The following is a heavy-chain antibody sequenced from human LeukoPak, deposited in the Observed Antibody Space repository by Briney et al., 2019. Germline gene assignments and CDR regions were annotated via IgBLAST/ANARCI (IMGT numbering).Heavy chain of an antibody. J-gene: IGHJ6*04. D-gene: IGHD5-18*01. V-gene: IGHV3-23*01. CDR2: ISGRGGST. Sequence: PGGSLRLSCAASGFTFSSYGMSWVRQAPGKGLEWVSAISGRGGSTYYADSVKGRFTISRDNSKNTLYLQMNSLRAEDTAVYYCANGRGYSYGRQYADVWGKGTTVTVSS. CDR1: GFTFSSYG. CDR3: ANGRGYSYGRQYADV.